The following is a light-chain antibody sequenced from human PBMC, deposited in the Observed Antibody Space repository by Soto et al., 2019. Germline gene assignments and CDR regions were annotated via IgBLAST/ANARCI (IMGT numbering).Light chain of an antibody. CDR1: QDISKY. CDR3: QQNYNLPPT. J-gene: IGKJ4*01. CDR2: DAS. Sequence: DSQRTQSPSSLSASIGDRVTITCQASQDISKYLNWYPQKPGKAPNLLIYDASNLGTGVPSRFSGSGSGTDFTFTISSLQPEDFATDFWQQNYNLPPTVGGGTQVESK. V-gene: IGKV1-33*01.